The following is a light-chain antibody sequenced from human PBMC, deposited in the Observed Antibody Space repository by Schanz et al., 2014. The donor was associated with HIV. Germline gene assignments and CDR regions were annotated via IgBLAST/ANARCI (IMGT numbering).Light chain of an antibody. J-gene: IGKJ1*01. Sequence: DIQMTQSPSTLSASVGDRVTITCRASQNIDNWLAWYQQKPGKAPNLLIYQASSLKTGVPSRFSGSGSGTEFTLTISSLQPDDFATYYCQQYKGYSWAFGQGTKVEIK. CDR2: QAS. V-gene: IGKV1-5*03. CDR1: QNIDNW. CDR3: QQYKGYSWA.